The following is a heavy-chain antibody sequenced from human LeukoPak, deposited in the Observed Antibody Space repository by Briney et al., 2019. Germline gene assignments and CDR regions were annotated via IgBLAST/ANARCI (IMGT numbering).Heavy chain of an antibody. Sequence: ASVKVSCKASGYTFTSYYMHWVRQAPGQGLEWMGIINPSGGSTSYAQKFQGRVTMTRDMSTSTVYMELSSLRSEDTAVYYCARAQGHCSSTSCYLFDYWGQGTLVTVSS. CDR2: INPSGGST. V-gene: IGHV1-46*01. CDR1: GYTFTSYY. D-gene: IGHD2-2*01. J-gene: IGHJ4*02. CDR3: ARAQGHCSSTSCYLFDY.